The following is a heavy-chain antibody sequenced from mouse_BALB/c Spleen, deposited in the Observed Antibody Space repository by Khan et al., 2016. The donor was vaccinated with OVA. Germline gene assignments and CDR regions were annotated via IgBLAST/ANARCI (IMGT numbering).Heavy chain of an antibody. CDR2: ILPGSGNT. J-gene: IGHJ1*01. V-gene: IGHV1-9*01. Sequence: QMQLEESGAELMKPGASVKISCKATGYTFSSYWIEWVKQRPRHGLEWIGEILPGSGNTNCTENFKGKATFTADTSSNTAYMQLSSLTSEDSAVYYCVRYGNHWYFDVWGAGTTVTVSS. CDR3: VRYGNHWYFDV. D-gene: IGHD2-1*01. CDR1: GYTFSSYW.